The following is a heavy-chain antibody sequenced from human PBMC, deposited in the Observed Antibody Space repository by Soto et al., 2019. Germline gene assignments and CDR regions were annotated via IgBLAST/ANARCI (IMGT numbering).Heavy chain of an antibody. Sequence: SGPTLVNPAHTLTLTCTFSGFSLSTSGVVVGWIRQPPGKALEWLALIYWNDDKRYSPSLKSRLTITKDTSKNQVVLTMTNMDPEDTAVYYCATAPGQELDYWGQGTLVTVSS. V-gene: IGHV2-5*01. CDR3: ATAPGQELDY. CDR2: IYWNDDK. D-gene: IGHD5-18*01. J-gene: IGHJ4*02. CDR1: GFSLSTSGVV.